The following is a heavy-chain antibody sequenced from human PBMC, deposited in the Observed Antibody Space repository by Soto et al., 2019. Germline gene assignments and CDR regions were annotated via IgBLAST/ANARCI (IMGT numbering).Heavy chain of an antibody. CDR1: GFTFSNYW. CDR2: IKHDGSEK. CDR3: ATARRGAAAGSI. D-gene: IGHD6-6*01. V-gene: IGHV3-7*01. J-gene: IGHJ4*02. Sequence: EVQLVESGGGLVQPGGSLRLSCADSGFTFSNYWMRWVRQTPGKGLESVANIKHDGSEKYYVDSVKGRFTISRDNAENSLYLQMDSLTADDTAIYYCATARRGAAAGSIWGQGTLVTVSS.